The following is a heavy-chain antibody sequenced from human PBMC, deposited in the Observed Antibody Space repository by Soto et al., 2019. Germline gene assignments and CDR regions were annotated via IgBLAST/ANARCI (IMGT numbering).Heavy chain of an antibody. CDR2: IDPSDSYT. V-gene: IGHV5-10-1*01. CDR3: ARHRDVVVVAATQVYYYGMDV. J-gene: IGHJ6*02. CDR1: GFSFVSYW. Sequence: GESLKISCKGSGFSFVSYWIGWVRQMPGKGLEWMGRIDPSDSYTNYSPSFQGHVTISADKSISTAYLQWSSLKASDTAMYYCARHRDVVVVAATQVYYYGMDVWGQGTTVTVSS. D-gene: IGHD2-15*01.